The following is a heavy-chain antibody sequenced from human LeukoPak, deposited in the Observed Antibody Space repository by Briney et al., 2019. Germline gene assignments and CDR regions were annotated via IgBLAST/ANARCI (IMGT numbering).Heavy chain of an antibody. CDR2: ISYDGSNK. V-gene: IGHV3-30*03. J-gene: IGHJ4*02. CDR3: ARVGGEGYCSSTSCYEGYYFDY. Sequence: PGRSLRLSCAASGFTFSSYGMHWVRQAPGKGLEWVAVISYDGSNKYYADSVKGRFTISRDNSKNTLYLQMNSLRAEDTAVYYCARVGGEGYCSSTSCYEGYYFDYWGQGTLVTVSS. D-gene: IGHD2-2*01. CDR1: GFTFSSYG.